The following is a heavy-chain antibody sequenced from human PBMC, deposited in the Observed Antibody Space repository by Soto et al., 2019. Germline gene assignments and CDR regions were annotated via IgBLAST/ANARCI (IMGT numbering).Heavy chain of an antibody. Sequence: QVQLVQSGAEVKKPGSSVKVSCKASGGTFSSYAISWVRQAPGQGLEWMGGIIPIFGTANYAQKFQGRVTITEDESTITAYMELSSLRSDDTVVYYCASGDYYASSGYYAPFDYWGQGTLVTVSS. J-gene: IGHJ4*02. D-gene: IGHD3-22*01. CDR2: IIPIFGTA. CDR3: ASGDYYASSGYYAPFDY. CDR1: GGTFSSYA. V-gene: IGHV1-69*01.